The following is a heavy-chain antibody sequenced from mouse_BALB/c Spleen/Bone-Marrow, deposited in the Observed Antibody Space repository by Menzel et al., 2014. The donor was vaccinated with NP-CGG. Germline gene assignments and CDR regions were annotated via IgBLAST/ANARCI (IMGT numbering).Heavy chain of an antibody. D-gene: IGHD3-2*01. V-gene: IGHV1-9*01. CDR1: GYTFSSYW. Sequence: PVESGAELMKPGASVKISCKATGYTFSSYWIEWVKQRPGHGLEWIGEILPGSGSTNCNEKFKGKATFTADTSSNTAHMQLSSLTSEDSAVYYCATARATWFAYWGQGTLVTVSA. CDR3: ATARATWFAY. J-gene: IGHJ3*01. CDR2: ILPGSGST.